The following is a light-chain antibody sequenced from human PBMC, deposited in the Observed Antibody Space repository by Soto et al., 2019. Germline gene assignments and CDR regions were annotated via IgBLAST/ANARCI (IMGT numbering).Light chain of an antibody. J-gene: IGLJ3*02. CDR3: CSYPGSGTWV. CDR2: EVT. V-gene: IGLV2-23*02. CDR1: SSDVGSYNL. Sequence: QSALTQPASVSGSPGQSITISCTGTSSDVGSYNLVSWYQQHPGKAPKFMISEVTKRPSGVSTRFSGSKSGNTASLTISGLQAEDESDYFCCSYPGSGTWVFGGVTKLTVL.